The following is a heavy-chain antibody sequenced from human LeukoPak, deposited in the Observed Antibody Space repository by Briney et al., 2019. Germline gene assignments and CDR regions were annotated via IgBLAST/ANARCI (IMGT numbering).Heavy chain of an antibody. Sequence: ASVKVSCKSSGYTFTSYDINWVRQGTGQGLEWMGWMNPNSGNTGYAQKVQGRVTMTRNTSISTAYMELSSLRSEDTAVYYCARGAWDDAFDIWGQGTMVTVSS. J-gene: IGHJ3*02. CDR2: MNPNSGNT. CDR3: ARGAWDDAFDI. CDR1: GYTFTSYD. V-gene: IGHV1-8*01. D-gene: IGHD1-26*01.